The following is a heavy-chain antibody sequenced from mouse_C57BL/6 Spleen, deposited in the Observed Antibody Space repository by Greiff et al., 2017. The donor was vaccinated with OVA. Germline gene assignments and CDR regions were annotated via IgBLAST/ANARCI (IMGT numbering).Heavy chain of an antibody. D-gene: IGHD2-1*01. Sequence: EVQLQQSGAELVRPGASVKLSCTASGFNIKDYYMHWVKQRPEQGLEWIGRIDPEDGDTEYAPKFQGKATMTADTSSNTAYLQLSSLTSEDTAVYYCIFYYDYDAMDYWGQGTSVTVSA. CDR2: IDPEDGDT. V-gene: IGHV14-1*01. CDR3: IFYYDYDAMDY. CDR1: GFNIKDYY. J-gene: IGHJ4*01.